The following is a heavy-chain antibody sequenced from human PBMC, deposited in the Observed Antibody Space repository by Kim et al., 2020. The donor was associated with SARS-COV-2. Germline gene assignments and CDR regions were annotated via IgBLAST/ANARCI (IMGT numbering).Heavy chain of an antibody. V-gene: IGHV3-7*04. Sequence: GGSLRLSCAASGVTFSSFWMSWFRQAPGKGLEWVANIKQDGSEKHYVDSVKGRFTISRDNVKNSLYLQMNSLRAEDTAVYYCARGGLVPDDWGQGTLVTVSS. J-gene: IGHJ4*02. D-gene: IGHD6-19*01. CDR2: IKQDGSEK. CDR3: ARGGLVPDD. CDR1: GVTFSSFW.